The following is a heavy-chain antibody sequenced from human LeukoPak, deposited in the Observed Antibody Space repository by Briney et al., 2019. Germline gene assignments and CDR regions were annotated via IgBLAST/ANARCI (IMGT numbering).Heavy chain of an antibody. V-gene: IGHV3-9*01. CDR1: GFTFDDYA. CDR2: ISWNSGSI. CDR3: AKVKGIQLWLGPLDY. Sequence: PGGSLRLSCAASGFTFDDYAMPWVRQAPGKGLEWVSGISWNSGSIGYADSVKGRFTISRDNAKNSLYLQMNSLRAEDTALYYCAKVKGIQLWLGPLDYWGQGTLVTVSS. D-gene: IGHD5-18*01. J-gene: IGHJ4*02.